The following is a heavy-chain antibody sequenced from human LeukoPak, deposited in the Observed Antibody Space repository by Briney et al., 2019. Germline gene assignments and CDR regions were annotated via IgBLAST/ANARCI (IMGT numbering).Heavy chain of an antibody. J-gene: IGHJ3*02. CDR2: IYSGGST. V-gene: IGHV3-53*01. Sequence: PGGSLRLSCAASGFTVSSNYMSWVRQAPGKGLEWVSVIYSGGSTYYADSVKGRFTISRDNSKNTLYLQMNSLRAEDTAVYYCAREYYYDSSGYYYVQAFDIWGQGTMVTVSS. CDR1: GFTVSSNY. CDR3: AREYYYDSSGYYYVQAFDI. D-gene: IGHD3-22*01.